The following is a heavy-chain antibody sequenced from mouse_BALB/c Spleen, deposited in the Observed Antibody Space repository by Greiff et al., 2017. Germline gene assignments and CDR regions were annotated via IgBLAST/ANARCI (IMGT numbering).Heavy chain of an antibody. CDR2: ISSGGSYT. D-gene: IGHD2-3*01. CDR3: TRGGIYDGYSYYFDY. CDR1: GFTFSSYT. V-gene: IGHV5-6-4*01. Sequence: EVNVVESGGGLVKPGGSLKLSCAASGFTFSSYTMSWVRQTPEKRLEWVATISSGGSYTYYPDSVKGRFTISRDNAKNTLYLQMSSLKSEDTAMYYCTRGGIYDGYSYYFDYWGQGTTLTVSS. J-gene: IGHJ2*01.